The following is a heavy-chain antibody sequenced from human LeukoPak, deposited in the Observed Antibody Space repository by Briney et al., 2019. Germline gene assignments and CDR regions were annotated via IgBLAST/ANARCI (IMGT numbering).Heavy chain of an antibody. CDR2: IYSGGST. V-gene: IGHV3-53*01. CDR3: ATGYCSGGSCPYYYYMDV. D-gene: IGHD2-15*01. J-gene: IGHJ6*03. Sequence: TGGSLRLSCAASGFTVSGNYMSWVRQAPGKGLEWVPVIYSGGSTYYADSVKGRFTISRDNSKNTLYLQMNSLRAEDTAVYYCATGYCSGGSCPYYYYMDVWGKGTTVTISS. CDR1: GFTVSGNY.